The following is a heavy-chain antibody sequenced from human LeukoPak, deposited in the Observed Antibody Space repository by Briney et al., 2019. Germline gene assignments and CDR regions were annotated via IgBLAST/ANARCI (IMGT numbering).Heavy chain of an antibody. CDR3: ARGSSGWYSYPFDY. V-gene: IGHV3-20*04. CDR1: GFTFSNYN. Sequence: GGSLRLSCAASGFTFSNYNMNWVRQAPGKGLEWVSGINWNGGSTGYADSVKGRFTISRDNAKNSLYLQMNSLRAEDTALYYCARGSSGWYSYPFDYWGQGTLVTVSS. J-gene: IGHJ4*02. CDR2: INWNGGST. D-gene: IGHD6-19*01.